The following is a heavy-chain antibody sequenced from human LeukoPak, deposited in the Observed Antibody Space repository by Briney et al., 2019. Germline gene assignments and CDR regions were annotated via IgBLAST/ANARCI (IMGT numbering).Heavy chain of an antibody. CDR1: GFTFSSYG. CDR2: ISYDGGNK. CDR3: AKDKSAILYYYYYCMDV. V-gene: IGHV3-30*18. Sequence: GGSLRLSCTASGFTFSSYGMHWARQAPGKGLEWVAVISYDGGNKYYADSVKGRFTISRDNSKNTLYLQMNSLRAEDTAVYYCAKDKSAILYYYYYCMDVWGKGTTVTVSS. D-gene: IGHD5/OR15-5a*01. J-gene: IGHJ6*03.